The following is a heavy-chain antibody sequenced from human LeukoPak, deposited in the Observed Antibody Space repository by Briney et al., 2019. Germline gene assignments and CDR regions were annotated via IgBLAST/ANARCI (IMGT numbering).Heavy chain of an antibody. V-gene: IGHV3-21*01. CDR2: ISSSSSYI. J-gene: IGHJ4*02. CDR3: ARVSEYYYDSSGGLDY. Sequence: GGSLRLSCAASGFTLSSYSMNWVRQAPGKGLEWVSSISSSSSYIYYADSVKGRFTISRDNAKNSLYLQMNSLRAEDTAVYYCARVSEYYYDSSGGLDYWGQGTLVTVSS. D-gene: IGHD3-22*01. CDR1: GFTLSSYS.